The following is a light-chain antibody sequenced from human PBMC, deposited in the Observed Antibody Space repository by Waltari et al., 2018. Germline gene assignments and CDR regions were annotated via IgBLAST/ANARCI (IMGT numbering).Light chain of an antibody. V-gene: IGLV1-40*01. CDR1: GSSIGAGYD. J-gene: IGLJ2*01. Sequence: QSVLTQPPSVSGAPGQRVPISCPGSGSSIGAGYDVPRYQQHPRKAPKLLTYGINNRPSGVPDRFSGSQSGTSASLAITGLQADDEADYYCQSYDTSLSVVFGGGTKLTVL. CDR2: GIN. CDR3: QSYDTSLSVV.